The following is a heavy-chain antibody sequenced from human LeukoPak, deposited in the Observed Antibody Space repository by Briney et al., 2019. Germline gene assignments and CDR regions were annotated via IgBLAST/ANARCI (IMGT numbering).Heavy chain of an antibody. J-gene: IGHJ3*02. V-gene: IGHV4-39*07. D-gene: IGHD6-19*01. CDR1: GGSISSSSYY. CDR3: ARDPYSSGWYWESDAFDI. Sequence: SETLSLTCTVSGGSISSSSYYWGWIRQPPGKGLEWIGSIYYSGSTYDHPSLKRRVTISVETSKNQFSLKLSSVTAADTAVYYCARDPYSSGWYWESDAFDIWGQGTMVTVSS. CDR2: IYYSGST.